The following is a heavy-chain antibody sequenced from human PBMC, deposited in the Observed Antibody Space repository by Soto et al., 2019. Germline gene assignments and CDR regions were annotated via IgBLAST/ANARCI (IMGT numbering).Heavy chain of an antibody. D-gene: IGHD1-1*01. CDR2: ISSGGTST. Sequence: PGGSLRLSCAASGFTFSSYSMNWVRQAPGQGLEWVSYISSGGTSTYYADSVRGRFTISRDNSKNTLYLQMNSLRVEDTAVYYCAKKVPGSNPLDSWGQGALVTVSS. CDR1: GFTFSSYS. V-gene: IGHV3-23*01. CDR3: AKKVPGSNPLDS. J-gene: IGHJ4*02.